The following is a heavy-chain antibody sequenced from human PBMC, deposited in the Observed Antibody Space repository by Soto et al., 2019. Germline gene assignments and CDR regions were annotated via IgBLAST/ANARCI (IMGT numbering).Heavy chain of an antibody. D-gene: IGHD2-8*01. CDR2: IRTSSSYI. CDR3: ARSYPAYCTDGVCSMDV. V-gene: IGHV3-21*01. Sequence: EVQLVESGGGLVKPGGSLRLSCAASGFTFSSFGMSWVRQAPGKGLEGVSSIRTSSSYIYYADSLKGRFTISRDNANNSLYLQMNSLTAGDTAVYFCARSYPAYCTDGVCSMDVWGKGTTVTVSS. J-gene: IGHJ6*03. CDR1: GFTFSSFG.